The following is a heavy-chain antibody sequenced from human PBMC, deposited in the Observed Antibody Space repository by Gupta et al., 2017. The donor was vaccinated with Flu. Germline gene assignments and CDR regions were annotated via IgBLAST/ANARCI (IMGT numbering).Heavy chain of an antibody. CDR2: ISGSGGST. V-gene: IGHV3-23*01. CDR1: TFVNYA. D-gene: IGHD6-6*01. J-gene: IGHJ4*02. Sequence: TFVNYAMSWVRQAPGKGLEWVSSISGSGGSTSYADSVQGRFTISRDNSKNTLYLQFNSLRVEDTAIYYCAKEGIAARPFDYWGQGTLVTVSS. CDR3: AKEGIAARPFDY.